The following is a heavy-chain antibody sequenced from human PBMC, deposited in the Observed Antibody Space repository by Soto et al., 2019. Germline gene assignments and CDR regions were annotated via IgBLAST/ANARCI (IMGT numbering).Heavy chain of an antibody. Sequence: GGSLRLSCAASGFTFRSYGMQWVRQAPGKGLEWVAVISYDDGSNKYYVDSVKGRFTISRDNSKNTLYLQMNSLKPEDTAVYYCAKDMGLNYALDYWGQGTLVTVSS. D-gene: IGHD2-2*01. CDR3: AKDMGLNYALDY. CDR2: ISYDDGSNK. CDR1: GFTFRSYG. V-gene: IGHV3-30*18. J-gene: IGHJ4*02.